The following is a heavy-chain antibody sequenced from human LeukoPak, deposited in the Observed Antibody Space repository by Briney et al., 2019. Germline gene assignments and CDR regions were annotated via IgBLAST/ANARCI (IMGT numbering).Heavy chain of an antibody. Sequence: RGSLRLSCAASGFTFSGSAMHWVRQASGKGLEWVGRIRSKANSYATAYAASVKGRFTISRDDSKNTAYLQMNSLKTEDTAVYYCTRHSTAAGTYDYWGQGTLVTVSS. D-gene: IGHD6-13*01. CDR2: IRSKANSYAT. CDR3: TRHSTAAGTYDY. J-gene: IGHJ4*02. CDR1: GFTFSGSA. V-gene: IGHV3-73*01.